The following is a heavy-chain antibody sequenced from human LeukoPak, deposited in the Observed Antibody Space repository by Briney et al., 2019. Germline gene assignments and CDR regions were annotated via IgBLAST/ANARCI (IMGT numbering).Heavy chain of an antibody. CDR1: GYTFTSYY. CDR3: ARGALTDYYYYYGMDV. J-gene: IGHJ6*02. Sequence: ASVTVSCKASGYTFTSYYMHWVRQAPGQGLERMGIINPSGGSTSYAQKFQGRVTMTRDTSTSTVYMELSSLRSEDTAVYYCARGALTDYYYYYGMDVWGQGTTVTVSS. V-gene: IGHV1-46*01. CDR2: INPSGGST.